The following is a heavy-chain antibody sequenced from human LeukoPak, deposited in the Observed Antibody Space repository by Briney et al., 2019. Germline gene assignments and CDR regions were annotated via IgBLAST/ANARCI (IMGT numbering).Heavy chain of an antibody. J-gene: IGHJ4*02. CDR3: ARVSYYYDSSGYYYYFDY. CDR1: GDSVSSNSAA. V-gene: IGHV6-1*01. CDR2: TYYRSKWYN. Sequence: SQTLSLTCAISGDSVSSNSAAWNWIRQSPSRGLGWLGRTYYRSKWYNDYAVSVKSRITINPDTSKNQFSLQLNSVTPKDTAVYYCARVSYYYDSSGYYYYFDYWGQGTLVTVSS. D-gene: IGHD3-22*01.